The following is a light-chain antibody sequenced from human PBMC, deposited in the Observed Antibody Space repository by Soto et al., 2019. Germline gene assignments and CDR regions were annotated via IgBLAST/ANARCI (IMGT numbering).Light chain of an antibody. Sequence: NFMLTQPHSVSESPGKTVTISCTRSSGSIGSSYVQWYQQRPGSSPTTVIFEDNQRPTGVPVRFSGSIDSSSNSASLVISWLRTEDEADYYCQSYDTSNPLVFGGGTKVTVL. V-gene: IGLV6-57*01. CDR2: EDN. CDR3: QSYDTSNPLV. CDR1: SGSIGSSY. J-gene: IGLJ3*02.